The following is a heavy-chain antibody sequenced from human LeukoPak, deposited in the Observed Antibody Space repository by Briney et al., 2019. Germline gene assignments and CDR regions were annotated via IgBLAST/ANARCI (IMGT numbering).Heavy chain of an antibody. CDR3: ARDLNRSEGSSWDNNWFDP. CDR2: VNLQGGT. CDR1: GGSITQTNY. V-gene: IGHV4-4*02. Sequence: SETLSLTCDVSGGSITQTNYWTWVRQPPGKGLEWIGEVNLQGGTNYNPSLLRRVAISVDTSANHVSLQMTSVTAADTAVYYCARDLNRSEGSSWDNNWFDPWGQGTLATVSS. D-gene: IGHD6-13*01. J-gene: IGHJ5*02.